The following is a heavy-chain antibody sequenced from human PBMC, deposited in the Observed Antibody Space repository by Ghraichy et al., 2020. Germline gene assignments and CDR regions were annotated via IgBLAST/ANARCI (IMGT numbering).Heavy chain of an antibody. Sequence: SETLPLTCTVSGYSISSGYFWGWIRQPPGKGLEWIGSVYYSGRTYYNPSLKNRLTISLDTSKNQFSLKLSSVTAADTAVYYCARAGGTTYYYYYGMDVWGQGTMVTVSS. CDR3: ARAGGTTYYYYYGMDV. CDR2: VYYSGRT. V-gene: IGHV4-38-2*02. D-gene: IGHD1-7*01. CDR1: GYSISSGYF. J-gene: IGHJ6*02.